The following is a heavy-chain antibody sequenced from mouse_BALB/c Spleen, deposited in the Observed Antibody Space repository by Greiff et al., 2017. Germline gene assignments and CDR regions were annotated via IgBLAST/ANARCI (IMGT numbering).Heavy chain of an antibody. CDR1: GYAFTNYL. Sequence: VKLMESGAELVRPGTSVKVSCKASGYAFTNYLIEWVKQRPGQGLEWIGVINPGSGGTNYNEKFKGKATLTADKSSSTAYMQLSSLTSDDSAVYFCARWSYYGSSYHYFDYWGQGTTLTVSS. J-gene: IGHJ2*01. V-gene: IGHV1-54*01. CDR2: INPGSGGT. CDR3: ARWSYYGSSYHYFDY. D-gene: IGHD1-1*01.